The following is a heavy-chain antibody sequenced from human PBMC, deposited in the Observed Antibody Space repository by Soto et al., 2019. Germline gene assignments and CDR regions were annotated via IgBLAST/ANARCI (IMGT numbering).Heavy chain of an antibody. J-gene: IGHJ4*02. CDR3: ARSRTIFGVVIEAGD. V-gene: IGHV4-39*01. Sequence: SETLSLTCSVSGGSINSSRYYWVWIRQPPGKGLEWIGSIYYSGSTTYDNPSLKRPLIISVDTSENEFFLKPSSVTAADTAVYYCARSRTIFGVVIEAGDWGQGTLVTVSS. D-gene: IGHD3-3*01. CDR1: GGSINSSRYY. CDR2: IYYSGSTT.